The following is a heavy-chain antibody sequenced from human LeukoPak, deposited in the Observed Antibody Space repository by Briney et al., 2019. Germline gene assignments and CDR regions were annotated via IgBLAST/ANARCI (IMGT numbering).Heavy chain of an antibody. Sequence: SETLSLTCTVSGGSISSYYWSWIRQPAGKGLEWIGRIYTSGSTNYNPSLKSRVTMSVDTSKNQFSLKLSSVTAADTAVYYCARDWSDCSGTSCYTVNWFDPWGQGTLVTVSS. CDR3: ARDWSDCSGTSCYTVNWFDP. J-gene: IGHJ5*02. D-gene: IGHD2-2*02. CDR2: IYTSGST. CDR1: GGSISSYY. V-gene: IGHV4-4*07.